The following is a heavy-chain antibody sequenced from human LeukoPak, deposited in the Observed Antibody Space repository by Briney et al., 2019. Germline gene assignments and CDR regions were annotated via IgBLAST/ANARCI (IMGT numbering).Heavy chain of an antibody. CDR1: GFTFSDYY. D-gene: IGHD3-16*01. Sequence: TGGSLRLSCAASGFTFSDYYMSWIRQAPGKGLEWVSYISSSGSTIYYADSVKGRFTISRDNAKNSLYLQMNSLRAEDTAVYYCARCRWDTIGADLYAFDIWGQGTMVTVSS. CDR2: ISSSGSTI. V-gene: IGHV3-11*01. J-gene: IGHJ3*02. CDR3: ARCRWDTIGADLYAFDI.